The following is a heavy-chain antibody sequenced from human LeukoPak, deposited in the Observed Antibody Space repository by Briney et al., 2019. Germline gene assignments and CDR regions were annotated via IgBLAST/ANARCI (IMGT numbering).Heavy chain of an antibody. V-gene: IGHV1-2*02. CDR3: ARDSDSSGWYWINWFDP. D-gene: IGHD6-19*01. Sequence: ASVKVSCKASGYTFTGCYMHWVRQAPGQGLEWMGWTNPNSGGTNYAQKFQGRVTMTRDTSISTAYMELSRLRSDDTAVYYCARDSDSSGWYWINWFDPWGQGTLVTVSS. CDR2: TNPNSGGT. J-gene: IGHJ5*02. CDR1: GYTFTGCY.